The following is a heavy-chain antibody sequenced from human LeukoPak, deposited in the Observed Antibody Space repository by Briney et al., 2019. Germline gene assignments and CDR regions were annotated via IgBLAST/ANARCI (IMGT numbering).Heavy chain of an antibody. J-gene: IGHJ4*02. CDR2: VLYSGST. CDR3: ARTQYGSTYTYLDY. V-gene: IGHV4-30-4*01. D-gene: IGHD2-2*01. Sequence: SETLSLTCSVSGGSISSGDYYWSWVRQPPGEGLEWIGYVLYSGSTYYNPSLKSRVTISEDTSKNQFSLRLTSVTAADTAVYYCARTQYGSTYTYLDYWGQGALVTVSS. CDR1: GGSISSGDYY.